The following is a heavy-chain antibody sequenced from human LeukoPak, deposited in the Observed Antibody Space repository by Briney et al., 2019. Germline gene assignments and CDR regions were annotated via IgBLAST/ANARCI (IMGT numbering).Heavy chain of an antibody. Sequence: GGSLRLSCAASEFTFSDYSMNWVRQAPGKGLEWVSYISTTSSSTIYYADSVKGRFTISRDNAKNSLYLQMNSLRAEDTAVYYCARDRGSSGYHFDYWGQGTLVTVSS. V-gene: IGHV3-48*01. CDR2: ISTTSSSTI. D-gene: IGHD3-22*01. CDR3: ARDRGSSGYHFDY. CDR1: EFTFSDYS. J-gene: IGHJ4*02.